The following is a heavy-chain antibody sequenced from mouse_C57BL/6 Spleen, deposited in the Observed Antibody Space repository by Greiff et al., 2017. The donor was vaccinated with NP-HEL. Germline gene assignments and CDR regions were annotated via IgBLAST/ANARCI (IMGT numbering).Heavy chain of an antibody. D-gene: IGHD1-1*01. CDR3: ATPNYYGSSSYAMDY. J-gene: IGHJ4*01. Sequence: DVQLQESGAELVKPGASVKLSCTASGFNIKDYYMHWVKQRTEQGLEWIGRIDPEDGETKYAPKFQGKATITADTSSNTAYLQRSSLTSEDTAVYYCATPNYYGSSSYAMDYWGQGTSVTVSS. CDR1: GFNIKDYY. CDR2: IDPEDGET. V-gene: IGHV14-2*01.